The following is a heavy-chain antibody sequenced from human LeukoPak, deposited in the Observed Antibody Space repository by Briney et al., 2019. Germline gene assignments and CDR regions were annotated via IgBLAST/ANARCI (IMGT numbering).Heavy chain of an antibody. CDR2: INPNSGGT. Sequence: ASVKVSCKASGYTFTGYYMHWVRQAPGQGLECLGWINPNSGGTNYAQKFQGRVTMTRDTSISTAYMELSRLRSDDTAVYCCARAYLWFGESPGGDWGQGTLVTVSS. CDR1: GYTFTGYY. J-gene: IGHJ4*02. D-gene: IGHD3-10*01. V-gene: IGHV1-2*02. CDR3: ARAYLWFGESPGGD.